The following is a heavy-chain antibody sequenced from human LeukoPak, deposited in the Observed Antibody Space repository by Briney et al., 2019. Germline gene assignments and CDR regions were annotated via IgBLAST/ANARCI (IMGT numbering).Heavy chain of an antibody. CDR3: ARNHCSGGSRPGGH. Sequence: ASVKVSCKASGDTFNDYTFSWVRQAPGQGLEWMGRIMPFLDVANYAPKFQGRVTLTADKSTSTAYMELSDLKSEDTAVYYCARNHCSGGSRPGGHWGQGALVTVSS. J-gene: IGHJ4*02. D-gene: IGHD2-15*01. CDR2: IMPFLDVA. CDR1: GDTFNDYT. V-gene: IGHV1-69*02.